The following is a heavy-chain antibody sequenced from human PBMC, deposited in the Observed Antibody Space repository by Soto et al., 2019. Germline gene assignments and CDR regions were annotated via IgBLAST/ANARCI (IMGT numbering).Heavy chain of an antibody. CDR1: GFSFSSYG. V-gene: IGHV3-30*03. Sequence: GGSLLLSCADCGFSFSSYGMHWVRQAPGKGLEWVAVISYDGSNKFYVDSVMGRFAISRDNAKNSLYLQMDSLRADDTAVYYCARGLLTFGGVIVVAFDFWGLGTRVTVSS. CDR3: ARGLLTFGGVIVVAFDF. D-gene: IGHD3-16*02. CDR2: ISYDGSNK. J-gene: IGHJ4*02.